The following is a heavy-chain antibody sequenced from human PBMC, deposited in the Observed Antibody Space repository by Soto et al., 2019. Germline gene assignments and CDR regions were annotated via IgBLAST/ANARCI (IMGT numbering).Heavy chain of an antibody. Sequence: PGGSLRLSCAASGFTFSSYSMNWVRQAPGKGLEWVSSISSSSSYIYYADSVKGRFTISRDNAKNSLYLQMNSLRAEDTAVYYCAREGFFDENWFDPWGQGTLVTVSS. CDR3: AREGFFDENWFDP. CDR1: GFTFSSYS. J-gene: IGHJ5*02. D-gene: IGHD3-10*01. CDR2: ISSSSSYI. V-gene: IGHV3-21*01.